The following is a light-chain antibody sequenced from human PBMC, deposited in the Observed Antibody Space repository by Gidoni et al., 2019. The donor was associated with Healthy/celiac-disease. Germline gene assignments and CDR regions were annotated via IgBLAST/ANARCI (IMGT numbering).Light chain of an antibody. CDR2: WGS. CDR3: MQALQTPWT. CDR1: QSLLHRNGYNY. J-gene: IGKJ1*01. Sequence: ESVMTQSPLSLPVTPGEPASISCTSSQSLLHRNGYNYLVWYLQKPGQSPQLLIYWGSNRAAGVPDRFSGSGSGTDFTLKISRVEAEDVGVYYCMQALQTPWTFGQGTKVEIK. V-gene: IGKV2-28*01.